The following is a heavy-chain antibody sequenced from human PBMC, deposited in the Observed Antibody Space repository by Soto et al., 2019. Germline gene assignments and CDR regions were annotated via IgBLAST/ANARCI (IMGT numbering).Heavy chain of an antibody. CDR1: GYTFNSHG. CDR3: ARGSYAIDY. J-gene: IGHJ4*02. CDR2: MHTNTDNT. D-gene: IGHD1-26*01. V-gene: IGHV1-8*01. Sequence: ASVKVSCKASGYTFNSHGINWVRQASGQGLEWVGWMHTNTDNTGYAQKFQGRLTMTRNTSISTAYMELSSLTSEDTAVYYCARGSYAIDYWGQGTPVTVSS.